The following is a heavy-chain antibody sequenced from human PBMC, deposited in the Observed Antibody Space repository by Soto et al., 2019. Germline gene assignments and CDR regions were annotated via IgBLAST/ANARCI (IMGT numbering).Heavy chain of an antibody. CDR1: GGSISSGGYF. V-gene: IGHV4-31*03. Sequence: QVQLQESGPGLVKPSQTLSLTCTVSGGSISSGGYFWSWLRQHPGKGLEWIGFIYYSGSTYYNPSLKSRVTISVDTSKNQFSLKLSSVTAADTAVYYCAREGAAPYYYYGMDVWGQGTTVTVSS. CDR2: IYYSGST. D-gene: IGHD6-6*01. J-gene: IGHJ6*02. CDR3: AREGAAPYYYYGMDV.